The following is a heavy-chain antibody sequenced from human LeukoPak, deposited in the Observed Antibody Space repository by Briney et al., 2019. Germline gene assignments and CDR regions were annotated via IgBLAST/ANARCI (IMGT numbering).Heavy chain of an antibody. CDR1: GGSISSSSYY. Sequence: PSETLSLTCTVSGGSISSSSYYWGWIRQPPGKGLEWIGSIYYSGSTYYNPSLKSRVTISVDTSKNQFSLKLSSVTAADTAVYYCARQKRHYDILTGYLEDNFDYWGQGTLVTVSS. CDR2: IYYSGST. D-gene: IGHD3-9*01. J-gene: IGHJ4*02. V-gene: IGHV4-39*01. CDR3: ARQKRHYDILTGYLEDNFDY.